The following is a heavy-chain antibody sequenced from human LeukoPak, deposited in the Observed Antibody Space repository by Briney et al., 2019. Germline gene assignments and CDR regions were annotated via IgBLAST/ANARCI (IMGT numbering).Heavy chain of an antibody. Sequence: ASVEVSCKASGYTFTSYGISWVRQAPGQGLEWMGWISAYNGNTNYAQKLQGRVTMTTDTSTSTANMELRSLRSDDTAVYYCAGDDCSGGSCSWFDPWGQGTLVTVSS. CDR2: ISAYNGNT. V-gene: IGHV1-18*01. D-gene: IGHD2-15*01. CDR1: GYTFTSYG. J-gene: IGHJ5*02. CDR3: AGDDCSGGSCSWFDP.